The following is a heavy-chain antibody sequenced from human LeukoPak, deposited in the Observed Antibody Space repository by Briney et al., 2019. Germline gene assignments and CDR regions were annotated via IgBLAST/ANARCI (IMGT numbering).Heavy chain of an antibody. D-gene: IGHD2-2*01. Sequence: PGGSLRLSCAASGFTFSSYGMHWVRQAPGKGLEWVAFIRYDGSNKYYADSVKGRFTISRDNSKNTLYLQMNSVRAEDTAVYYCAKIIVVVPAATDFFDYWGQGTPVTVSS. CDR2: IRYDGSNK. CDR3: AKIIVVVPAATDFFDY. V-gene: IGHV3-30*02. J-gene: IGHJ4*02. CDR1: GFTFSSYG.